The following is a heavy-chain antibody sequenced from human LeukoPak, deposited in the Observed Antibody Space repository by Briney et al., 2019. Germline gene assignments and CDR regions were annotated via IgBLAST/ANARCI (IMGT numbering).Heavy chain of an antibody. Sequence: SQTLSLTCTVSGGSISSGDSYWSWIRQPPGKGLEWIGSIYYSGSTYYNPSLKSRVTIPVDTSKNQFSLKLSSVTAADTAVYYCARAGQYYYDSAGYFPDYWGQGTLVTVSS. CDR2: IYYSGST. CDR1: GGSISSGDSY. J-gene: IGHJ4*02. D-gene: IGHD3-22*01. CDR3: ARAGQYYYDSAGYFPDY. V-gene: IGHV4-30-4*01.